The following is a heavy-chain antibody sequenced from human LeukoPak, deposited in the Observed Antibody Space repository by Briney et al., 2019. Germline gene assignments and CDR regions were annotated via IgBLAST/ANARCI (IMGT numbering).Heavy chain of an antibody. CDR3: ARSRSGYSYDHAAFDI. V-gene: IGHV4-59*01. Sequence: SETLSLTCTVSGGSISSYYWSWIRQPPGKGLEWIAYIDYRGSTTYNPSLKSRVTISVDTSRNQFSLKLSSVTAADTAVYYCARSRSGYSYDHAAFDIWGQGTMVTVSS. CDR1: GGSISSYY. CDR2: IDYRGST. D-gene: IGHD5-18*01. J-gene: IGHJ3*02.